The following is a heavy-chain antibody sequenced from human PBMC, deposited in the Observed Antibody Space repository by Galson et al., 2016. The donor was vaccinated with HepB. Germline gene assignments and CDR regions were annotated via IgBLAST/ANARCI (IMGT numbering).Heavy chain of an antibody. CDR2: IWYDGGKK. CDR1: GFTFSSYG. D-gene: IGHD3-3*01. CDR3: ARGQHKTTFGVTINNHYYMDV. V-gene: IGHV3-33*03. Sequence: SLRLSCAASGFTFSSYGVHWVRQAPGKGLEWLAVIWYDGGKKYHADSVKGRFTVSRDNTKDQLYLQMNSLRAEDTAVYYCARGQHKTTFGVTINNHYYMDVWGKGTTVTVSS. J-gene: IGHJ6*03.